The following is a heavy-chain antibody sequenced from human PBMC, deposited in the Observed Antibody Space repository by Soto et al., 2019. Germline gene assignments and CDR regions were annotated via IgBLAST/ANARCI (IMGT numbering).Heavy chain of an antibody. Sequence: PSETLSLTCTVSGGSISSYYWGWVRHPPGKGLEWIGYIHYSGSTNYNPSLKSRVTISVDTSKNQFSLKLSSVTAADTAVYYCARHPSGFWFDPWGQGTLVTVSS. V-gene: IGHV4-59*08. CDR3: ARHPSGFWFDP. CDR2: IHYSGST. J-gene: IGHJ5*02. D-gene: IGHD5-12*01. CDR1: GGSISSYY.